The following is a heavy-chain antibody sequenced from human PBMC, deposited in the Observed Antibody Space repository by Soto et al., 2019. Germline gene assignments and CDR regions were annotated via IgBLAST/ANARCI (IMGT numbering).Heavy chain of an antibody. CDR1: GVSIISSSYY. J-gene: IGHJ6*03. CDR2: IYYSGST. V-gene: IGHV4-39*01. CDR3: AGTTSLQWYYMDV. Sequence: TLSLTCTVSGVSIISSSYYWGWMRQPPGKGLEWIGSIYYSGSTYYNPSLKSRVTISVDTSKNQFSLHLNSVTPEDTALHYCAGTTSLQWYYMDVWDKGSTVTVSS. D-gene: IGHD1-7*01.